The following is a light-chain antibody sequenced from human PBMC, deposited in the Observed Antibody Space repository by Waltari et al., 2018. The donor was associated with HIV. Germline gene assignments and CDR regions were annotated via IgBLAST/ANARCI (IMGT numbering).Light chain of an antibody. V-gene: IGKV1-33*01. CDR3: QQYDNLPSLT. CDR1: QDISNF. CDR2: DAS. Sequence: DIQMTQSPSSMSAYVGDSVTITCQASQDISNFLNWYQQKPGKAPKLLIYDASNLETGVPSRFSGSGSGTDFTFTISSLQPEDIATYYCQQYDNLPSLTFGGGTKVEIK. J-gene: IGKJ4*01.